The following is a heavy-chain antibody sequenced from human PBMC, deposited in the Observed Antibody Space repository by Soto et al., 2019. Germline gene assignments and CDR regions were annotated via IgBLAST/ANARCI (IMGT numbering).Heavy chain of an antibody. J-gene: IGHJ5*02. CDR1: GGSISSSSYY. CDR2: IYYSGST. V-gene: IGHV4-39*01. Sequence: QLQLQESGPGLVKPSETLSLTCTVSGGSISSSSYYWGWIRQPPGKGLEWIGSIYYSGSTYYNPSLKSRVTISVDTSKNQFSLKLSSVTAADTAVYYCARHDGICSGGSCYSEWFDPWGQGILVTVSS. D-gene: IGHD2-15*01. CDR3: ARHDGICSGGSCYSEWFDP.